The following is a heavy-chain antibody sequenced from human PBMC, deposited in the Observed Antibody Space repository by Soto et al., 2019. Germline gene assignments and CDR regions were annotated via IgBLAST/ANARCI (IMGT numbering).Heavy chain of an antibody. Sequence: SVKVSCKASGGTFSSYTISWVRQAPGQGLEWMGRIIPILGIANYAQKFQGRVTITADESTSTAYMELSSLRSEDTAVYYCARTRITIFGVVITEYNWFDPWGQGTLVTVSS. D-gene: IGHD3-3*01. CDR1: GGTFSSYT. CDR2: IIPILGIA. J-gene: IGHJ5*02. CDR3: ARTRITIFGVVITEYNWFDP. V-gene: IGHV1-69*02.